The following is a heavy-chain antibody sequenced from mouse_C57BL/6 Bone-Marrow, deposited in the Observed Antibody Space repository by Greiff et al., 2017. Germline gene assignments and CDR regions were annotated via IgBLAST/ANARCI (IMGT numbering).Heavy chain of an antibody. CDR1: GYSFTGYY. J-gene: IGHJ2*01. CDR2: INPSTGGT. CDR3: ARCNRGYYFDY. Sequence: VQLQQSGPELVKPGASVKISCKASGYSFTGYYMNWVKQSPEKSLEWIGEINPSTGGTTYNQKFKAKATLTVDKSSSTAYMQLKSLTSEDSAVYYCARCNRGYYFDYWGQGTTLTVFS. D-gene: IGHD2-14*01. V-gene: IGHV1-42*01.